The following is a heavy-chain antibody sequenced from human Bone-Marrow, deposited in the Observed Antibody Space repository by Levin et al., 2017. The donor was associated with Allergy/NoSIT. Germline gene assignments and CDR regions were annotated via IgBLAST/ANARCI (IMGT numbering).Heavy chain of an antibody. J-gene: IGHJ4*02. CDR2: IKEDGSER. CDR3: ARDVRIQEWLMRTPDYFDY. D-gene: IGHD5-18*01. V-gene: IGHV3-7*04. CDR1: GFTFSNYW. Sequence: QHGESLKISCAASGFTFSNYWMSWVRQAPGKGLEWVATIKEDGSERYYMDSVKGRFTISRDNAKNSLYLQMHSLRAEDTAVYYCARDVRIQEWLMRTPDYFDYWGQGTLVTVSS.